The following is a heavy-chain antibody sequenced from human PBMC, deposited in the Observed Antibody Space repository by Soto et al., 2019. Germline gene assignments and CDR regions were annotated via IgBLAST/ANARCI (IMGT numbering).Heavy chain of an antibody. D-gene: IGHD3-3*01. J-gene: IGHJ6*02. Sequence: QVQLVQSGAEVKKPGSSVKVSCKASGGTFSSYAISWVRQAPGQGLEWMGGITPIFGTANYAQKFQGRVTITADESTSTAYMELSSLRSEDTAVYYCARVREGYYDFWSGYYTRGYYYYGMDVWGQGTTVTVSS. CDR1: GGTFSSYA. CDR2: ITPIFGTA. V-gene: IGHV1-69*01. CDR3: ARVREGYYDFWSGYYTRGYYYYGMDV.